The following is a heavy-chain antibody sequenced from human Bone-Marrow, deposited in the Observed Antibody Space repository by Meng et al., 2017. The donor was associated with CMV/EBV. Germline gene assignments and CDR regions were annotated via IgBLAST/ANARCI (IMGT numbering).Heavy chain of an antibody. CDR2: IRYDGSNK. J-gene: IGHJ4*02. D-gene: IGHD2-2*03. Sequence: GGSLRLSCAASGFTFSSYGIHWVRQAPGKGLEWVAFIRYDGSNKYYADSVKGRFTISRDNSKNTLYLQINSLRAEDTAVYYCARRMDSDYWGQGTLVTVAS. CDR3: ARRMDSDY. CDR1: GFTFSSYG. V-gene: IGHV3-30*02.